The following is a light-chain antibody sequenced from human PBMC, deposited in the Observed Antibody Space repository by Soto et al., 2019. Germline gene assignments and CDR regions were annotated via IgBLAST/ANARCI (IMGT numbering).Light chain of an antibody. V-gene: IGKV3-15*01. CDR1: QSISSK. Sequence: IVMTQSPATLSVSPGERATLSCRASQSISSKLAWYQQKPGQAPRLLIYGASTRATGIPARFSGSGSGTEFTLTISSLQSEDFAVYYCHQYNNWPPWTFGQGTKVEIK. CDR2: GAS. CDR3: HQYNNWPPWT. J-gene: IGKJ1*01.